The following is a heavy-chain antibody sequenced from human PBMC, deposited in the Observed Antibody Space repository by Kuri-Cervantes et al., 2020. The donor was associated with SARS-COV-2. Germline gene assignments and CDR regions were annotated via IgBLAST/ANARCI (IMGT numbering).Heavy chain of an antibody. CDR2: ISAYNGNT. CDR3: ARGLVTIFGVVNDAFDI. D-gene: IGHD3-3*01. J-gene: IGHJ3*02. Sequence: ASVKVSCKASGYTFTSYGISWVRQAPGQGLEWMGWISAYNGNTNYAQKLQGRDTMTTDTSTSTAYMELRSLRSDDTAVYYCARGLVTIFGVVNDAFDIWGQGTMVTVSS. V-gene: IGHV1-18*04. CDR1: GYTFTSYG.